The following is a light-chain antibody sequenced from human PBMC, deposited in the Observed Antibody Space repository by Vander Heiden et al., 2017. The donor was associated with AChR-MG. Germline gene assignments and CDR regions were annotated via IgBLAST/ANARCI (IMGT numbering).Light chain of an antibody. J-gene: IGLJ2*01. Sequence: SYELTQPPSVSVSPGQTASITCSGDKLGDKYACWYQQKPGQSPVLGIYQDSKRPSGIPERFSGSNSGKTATLTISGTQAMDESYYYCQAWDSSSGVFGGGTKLTVL. CDR2: QDS. CDR1: KLGDKY. CDR3: QAWDSSSGV. V-gene: IGLV3-1*01.